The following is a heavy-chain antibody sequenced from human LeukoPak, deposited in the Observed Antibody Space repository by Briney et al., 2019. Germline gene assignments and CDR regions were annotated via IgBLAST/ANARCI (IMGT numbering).Heavy chain of an antibody. J-gene: IGHJ4*02. V-gene: IGHV3-23*01. CDR3: AKTSPYSSSSLYYFDY. CDR2: ISGSGGDT. CDR1: GFTFSSYA. D-gene: IGHD6-6*01. Sequence: PGGSLRLSCAASGFTFSSYAMTWVRQAPGKGLAWVSSISGSGGDTYYADSVKGRFTISRDNSKNTLYLQMNSLRAEDTAVYYCAKTSPYSSSSLYYFDYWGQGTLVTVSS.